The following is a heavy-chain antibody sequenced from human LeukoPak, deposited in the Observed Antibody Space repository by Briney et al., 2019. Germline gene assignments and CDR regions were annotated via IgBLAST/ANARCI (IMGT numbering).Heavy chain of an antibody. CDR1: GFTFSSYS. D-gene: IGHD3-22*01. CDR3: ARGRGLSYYYDSSGYAANDY. V-gene: IGHV3-21*01. CDR2: TSTSSTYI. Sequence: SGGSLRLSCAASGFTFSSYSMNWVRQAPGKGLEWVSSTSTSSTYIYYADSVKGRFTISRDNAKNSLYLQMNSLRAEDTAVYYCARGRGLSYYYDSSGYAANDYWGQGTLVTVSS. J-gene: IGHJ4*02.